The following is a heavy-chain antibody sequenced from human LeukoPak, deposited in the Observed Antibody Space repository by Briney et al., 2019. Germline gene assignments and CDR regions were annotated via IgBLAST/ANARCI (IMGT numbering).Heavy chain of an antibody. Sequence: GGSLRLSCAASGFTFSSYAMSWVRQAPGKGLEWVSLISGSGDSTFYADSVKGRFTISRDNSKNTLYLQMNSLRAEDTAVYYCARRDYGDYGPKGYYYYMDVWGKGTTVTISS. CDR2: ISGSGDST. J-gene: IGHJ6*03. V-gene: IGHV3-23*01. CDR3: ARRDYGDYGPKGYYYYMDV. CDR1: GFTFSSYA. D-gene: IGHD4-17*01.